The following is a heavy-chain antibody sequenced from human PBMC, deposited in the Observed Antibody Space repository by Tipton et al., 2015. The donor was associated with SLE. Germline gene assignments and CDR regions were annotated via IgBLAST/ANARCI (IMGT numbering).Heavy chain of an antibody. Sequence: TLSLTCTVSGGSISSGDYYWSWIRQPPGKGLEWIGYIYYSGSTYYNPSLKSRVTISIDTSKSQFSLKLSSVTAADTAVYYCARALQNYFGYWGQGTLVTVSS. J-gene: IGHJ4*02. CDR1: GGSISSGDYY. CDR2: IYYSGST. V-gene: IGHV4-30-4*01. CDR3: ARALQNYFGY.